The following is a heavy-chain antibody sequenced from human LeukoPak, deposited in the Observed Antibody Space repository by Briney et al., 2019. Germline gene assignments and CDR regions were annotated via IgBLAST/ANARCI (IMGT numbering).Heavy chain of an antibody. J-gene: IGHJ4*02. CDR2: ISSSSSTI. V-gene: IGHV3-48*01. D-gene: IGHD3-22*01. Sequence: GGSLRLSCAASGFTFSSYSMNWVRKAAGKGLEWVSYISSSSSTIYYADSVKGRFTISRDNAKNSLYLQMNSLRSEDTAVYYCARSKEAYYDSSGYLSFDYWGQGTLVTVSS. CDR3: ARSKEAYYDSSGYLSFDY. CDR1: GFTFSSYS.